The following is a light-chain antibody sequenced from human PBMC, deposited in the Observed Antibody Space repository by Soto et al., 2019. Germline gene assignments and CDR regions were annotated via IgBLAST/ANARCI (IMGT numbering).Light chain of an antibody. CDR3: QQYGYSPMYT. V-gene: IGKV3-20*01. Sequence: EIVLTQSPGTLSLSPGESATLSCRASQSVSSSYLAWYQHKPGQAPRLLILGSSTRATGIPDRFSGSGSGTDFTLTISRLEPEDFEVYYCQQYGYSPMYTFGQGTKVDIK. J-gene: IGKJ2*01. CDR1: QSVSSSY. CDR2: GSS.